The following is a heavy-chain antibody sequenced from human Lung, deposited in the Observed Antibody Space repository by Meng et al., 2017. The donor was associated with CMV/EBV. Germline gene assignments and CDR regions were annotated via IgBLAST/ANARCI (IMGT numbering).Heavy chain of an antibody. Sequence: GESLKISCAASGFIFSDYGMSWVRQVPGKGLEWLSGISGSGGRTYYAESIKGRFTISRDNSKNTIYLQMDNLRAEDTAVYYCAKDRGDYSNFRFDPWGQGTXVTVSS. CDR3: AKDRGDYSNFRFDP. D-gene: IGHD4-11*01. CDR1: GFIFSDYG. V-gene: IGHV3-23*01. J-gene: IGHJ5*02. CDR2: ISGSGGRT.